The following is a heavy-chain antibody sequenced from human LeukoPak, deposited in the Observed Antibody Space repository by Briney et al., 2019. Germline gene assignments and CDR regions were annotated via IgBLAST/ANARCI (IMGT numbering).Heavy chain of an antibody. D-gene: IGHD2-15*01. V-gene: IGHV1-69*01. CDR3: ATPGGGGAFDI. CDR2: IIPIFGTA. Sequence: ASVKVSCKASGGTFSSYAISWVRQAPGQGLEWMGGIIPIFGTANYAQKFQGRVTITADESTSTAYMELSSLRSEDTAVYYCATPGGGGAFDIWGQGTMVTVSS. CDR1: GGTFSSYA. J-gene: IGHJ3*02.